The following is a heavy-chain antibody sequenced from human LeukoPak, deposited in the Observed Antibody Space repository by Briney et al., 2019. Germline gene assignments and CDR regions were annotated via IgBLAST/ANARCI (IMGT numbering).Heavy chain of an antibody. CDR2: VNLQGST. CDR1: GGSISDTNW. Sequence: SETLSLTCGVSGGSISDTNWWTWFRQPPGKGLEWIGEVNLQGSTNYNPSLKSRVAISVDKSENHISLKLTSVTAADTAVYYCARTGRTNWFDPWGQGTLVTVSS. CDR3: ARTGRTNWFDP. J-gene: IGHJ5*02. V-gene: IGHV4-4*02.